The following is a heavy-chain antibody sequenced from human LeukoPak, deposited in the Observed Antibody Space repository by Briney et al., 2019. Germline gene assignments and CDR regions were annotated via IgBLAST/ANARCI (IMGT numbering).Heavy chain of an antibody. Sequence: GASVKVSCKASGYTFTGYYMHWVRQAPGQGLEWMGWISAYNGNTNYAQKLQGRVTMTTDTSTSTAYMELRSLRSDDTAVYYCAREAFGVVIMTDYWGQGTLVTVSS. J-gene: IGHJ4*02. CDR3: AREAFGVVIMTDY. D-gene: IGHD3-3*01. CDR2: ISAYNGNT. CDR1: GYTFTGYY. V-gene: IGHV1-18*04.